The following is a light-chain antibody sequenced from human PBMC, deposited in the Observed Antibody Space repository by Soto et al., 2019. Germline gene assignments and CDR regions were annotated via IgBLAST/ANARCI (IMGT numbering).Light chain of an antibody. Sequence: EIVLTQSPGTLSLSPGESTTLSCRASRGISSSYLAWYQQKPGQAPRLLIYAASTRATGIPDRFRGSGSAKDFTLTISRLEHEDSAVYYCLQYGASPPYTFGQGTKLEIK. CDR1: RGISSSY. V-gene: IGKV3-20*01. CDR3: LQYGASPPYT. CDR2: AAS. J-gene: IGKJ2*01.